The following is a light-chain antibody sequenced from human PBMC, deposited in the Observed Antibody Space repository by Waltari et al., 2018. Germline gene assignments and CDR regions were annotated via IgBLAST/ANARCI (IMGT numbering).Light chain of an antibody. CDR1: SSNIGTNY. CDR2: RNN. V-gene: IGLV1-47*01. CDR3: AAWDDSLSGLYV. Sequence: QSVLTQPPSASGTPGQRVTISCSGSSSNIGTNYVYWYQQLPGTAPKLLMYRNNQPPSGVPDRFSGSKSGTSASLAISELRSEDEADYFCAAWDDSLSGLYVFGSGTKVTVL. J-gene: IGLJ1*01.